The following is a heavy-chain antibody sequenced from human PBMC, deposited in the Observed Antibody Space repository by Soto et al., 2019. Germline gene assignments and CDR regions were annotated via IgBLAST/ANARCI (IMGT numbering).Heavy chain of an antibody. V-gene: IGHV3-74*01. Sequence: EVQLVESGGGLVQPGGYLRLSCAASGFTFSGYWMHWVRHAPGKGLVWVSRINSDWSSTNYADSVKGRFTISRDNAKNTLTLQMTSLRAEDTAVYYCARENSSSGRYFDYWGQGTLVTVSS. CDR2: INSDWSST. CDR3: ARENSSSGRYFDY. D-gene: IGHD6-6*01. J-gene: IGHJ4*02. CDR1: GFTFSGYW.